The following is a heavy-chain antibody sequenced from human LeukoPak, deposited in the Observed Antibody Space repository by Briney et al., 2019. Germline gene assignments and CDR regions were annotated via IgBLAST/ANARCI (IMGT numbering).Heavy chain of an antibody. CDR1: GGSISNYY. Sequence: SETLSLTCTVSGGSISNYYWSWIRQPPGKGLEWIGYIYYSGSTNYNPSLKSRVTISVDTSQNQFSLKLSSVTAADTAVYYCARGGIYYYDSSGYSWGQGTLVTASS. J-gene: IGHJ5*02. CDR3: ARGGIYYYDSSGYS. D-gene: IGHD3-22*01. V-gene: IGHV4-59*01. CDR2: IYYSGST.